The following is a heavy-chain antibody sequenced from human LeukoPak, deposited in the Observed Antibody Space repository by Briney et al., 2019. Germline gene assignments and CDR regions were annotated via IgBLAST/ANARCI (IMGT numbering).Heavy chain of an antibody. D-gene: IGHD1-26*01. J-gene: IGHJ4*02. CDR1: GFTFSDAW. CDR3: MIDVPGGSYPF. Sequence: GGSLRLSCAASGFTFSDAWMNWVRQAPGKGLEWVGRIKSKRDFETIDYAAPVKGRFTISRDDSRNTMYLQMNSLKIEDTALYYCMIDVPGGSYPFWGQGTLVTVPS. CDR2: IKSKRDFETI. V-gene: IGHV3-15*01.